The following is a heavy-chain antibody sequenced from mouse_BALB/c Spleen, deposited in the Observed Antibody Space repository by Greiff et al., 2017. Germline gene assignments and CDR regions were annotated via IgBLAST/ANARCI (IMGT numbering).Heavy chain of an antibody. CDR1: GFTFSSYA. CDR3: AREIYDYAMDY. Sequence: EVHLVESGGGLVKPGGSLKLSCAASGFTFSSYAMSWVRQSPEKRLEWVAEISSGGSYTYYPDTVTGRFTISRDNAKNTLYLEMSSLRSEDTAMYYCAREIYDYAMDYWGQGTSVTVSS. J-gene: IGHJ4*01. CDR2: ISSGGSYT. D-gene: IGHD1-1*01. V-gene: IGHV5-9-4*01.